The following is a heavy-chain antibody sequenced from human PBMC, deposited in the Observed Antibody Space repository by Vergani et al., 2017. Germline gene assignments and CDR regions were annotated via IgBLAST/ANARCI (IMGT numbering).Heavy chain of an antibody. CDR3: ARDRRMAAPIGLFDY. CDR2: IIPIFGTA. J-gene: IGHJ4*02. Sequence: QVQLVQSGAEVKKPGSSVKVSCKASGGTFSSYAISWVRQAPGQGLEWMGGIIPIFGTANYAQNFQGRVTITADESTSTAYMELSSLRSEDTAVYYCARDRRMAAPIGLFDYWGQGTLVTVSS. CDR1: GGTFSSYA. D-gene: IGHD6-6*01. V-gene: IGHV1-69*01.